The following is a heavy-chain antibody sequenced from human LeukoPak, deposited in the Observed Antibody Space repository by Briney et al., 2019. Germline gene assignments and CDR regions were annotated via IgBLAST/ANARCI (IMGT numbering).Heavy chain of an antibody. D-gene: IGHD3-10*01. CDR1: GFTFGDYA. Sequence: PGRSLRLSCTASGFTFGDYAMSWVRQAPGKGLEWVGFIRSKAYGGTTDYAASVKGRFTISRDDSKSIAYLQMNSLKTEDTAVYYCTRARLLWFGELSRRFDPWGQGTLVTVSS. CDR3: TRARLLWFGELSRRFDP. V-gene: IGHV3-49*04. CDR2: IRSKAYGGTT. J-gene: IGHJ5*02.